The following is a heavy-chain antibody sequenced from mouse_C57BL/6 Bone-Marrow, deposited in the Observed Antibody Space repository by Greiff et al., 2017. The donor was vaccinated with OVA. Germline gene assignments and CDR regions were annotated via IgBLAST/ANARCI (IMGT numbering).Heavy chain of an antibody. CDR2: IDPSDSYT. J-gene: IGHJ1*03. CDR1: GYTFTSYW. V-gene: IGHV1-50*01. CDR3: AREGVVATDWYFDV. Sequence: VQLQQPGAELVKPGASVKLSCKASGYTFTSYWMQWVKQRPGQGLEWIGEIDPSDSYTNYNQKFKGKATLTVDTSSSTAYMQLSSLTSEDSAVYDCAREGVVATDWYFDVWGTGTTVTVSS. D-gene: IGHD1-1*01.